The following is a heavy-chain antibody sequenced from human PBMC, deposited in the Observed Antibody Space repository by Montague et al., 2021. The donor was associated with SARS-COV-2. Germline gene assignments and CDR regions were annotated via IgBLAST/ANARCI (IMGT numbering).Heavy chain of an antibody. V-gene: IGHV4-34*01. Sequence: SETLSLTCTVSGGSFSSCYYCWICLPPRTGLGWVWESNHSGTTIYNPSVTSGVTISEEMSKTQFYLTLNSVTAADTAVDYCSRGRQPVVVPGAGPAGRAFDIWGQGTMVTVSS. D-gene: IGHD2-2*01. CDR3: SRGRQPVVVPGAGPAGRAFDI. CDR2: SNHSGTT. CDR1: GGSFSSCY. J-gene: IGHJ3*02.